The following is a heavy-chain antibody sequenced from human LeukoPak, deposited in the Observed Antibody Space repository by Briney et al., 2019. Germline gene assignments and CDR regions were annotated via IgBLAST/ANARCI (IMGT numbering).Heavy chain of an antibody. CDR3: ARCEYSYGCYIDY. D-gene: IGHD5-18*01. J-gene: IGHJ4*02. Sequence: ASVKVSCKASGGTFSSYAISWVRQAPGQGLEWMGGIIPIFGTANYAQMFQGRVTITADESTSTAYMKLSSLRSEDTAVYYCARCEYSYGCYIDYWGQGTLVTVSS. CDR1: GGTFSSYA. CDR2: IIPIFGTA. V-gene: IGHV1-69*13.